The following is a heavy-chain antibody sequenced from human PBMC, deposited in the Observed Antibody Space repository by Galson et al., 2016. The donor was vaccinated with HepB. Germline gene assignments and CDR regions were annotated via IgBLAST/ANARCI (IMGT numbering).Heavy chain of an antibody. Sequence: ETLSLTCTVSGGSVSSGSHYWSWIRQPPGKGLEWLGYLYYTGITNYNPSLTSRVTMSVDTSKDQFSLKFISVTAADTAVYYCARAPITVTTWIDYWGQGTLVTVSS. CDR2: LYYTGIT. J-gene: IGHJ4*02. CDR3: ARAPITVTTWIDY. CDR1: GGSVSSGSHY. V-gene: IGHV4-61*01. D-gene: IGHD4-11*01.